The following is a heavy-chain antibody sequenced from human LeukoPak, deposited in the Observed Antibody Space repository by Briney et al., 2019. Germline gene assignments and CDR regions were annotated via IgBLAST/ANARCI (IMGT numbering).Heavy chain of an antibody. V-gene: IGHV3-30*02. D-gene: IGHD1-7*01. J-gene: IGHJ4*02. CDR3: AKDRNYSGDY. CDR2: IRYDGSNK. Sequence: PGRSLRLSCAASDFTFSNYAMHWVRQAPGKGLEWVAFIRYDGSNKYYADSVKGRFTISRDNSKNTLYLQMNSLRAEDTAVYYCAKDRNYSGDYWGQGTLVTVSS. CDR1: DFTFSNYA.